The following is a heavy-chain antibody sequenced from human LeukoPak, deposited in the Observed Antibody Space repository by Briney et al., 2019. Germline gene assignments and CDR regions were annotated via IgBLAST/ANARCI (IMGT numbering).Heavy chain of an antibody. CDR3: ARARSPSSGYLLRDHNWFDP. CDR2: INAGDGNT. J-gene: IGHJ5*02. V-gene: IGHV1-3*01. Sequence: AASVKVSCKASAYTFTTYDIHWVRQAPGQRLEWMGWINAGDGNTKYSQKFQGRVNISRDTSASTAYMELSSLRSEDTAVYYCARARSPSSGYLLRDHNWFDPWGQGTLVTVSS. CDR1: AYTFTTYD. D-gene: IGHD3-22*01.